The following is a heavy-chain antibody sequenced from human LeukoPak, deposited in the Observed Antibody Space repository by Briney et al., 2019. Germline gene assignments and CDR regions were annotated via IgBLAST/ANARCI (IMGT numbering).Heavy chain of an antibody. CDR2: IYYSGST. J-gene: IGHJ6*02. Sequence: SETLSLTCTVSGGSISSSTYYWGWIRQPPGEGLEWIGSIYYSGSTYYNPSLKSRVTISVDTSKNQFSLKLSSVTAADTAVYYCARLNRGYSYGYPVPYGMDVWGQGTTVTVSS. CDR3: ARLNRGYSYGYPVPYGMDV. D-gene: IGHD5-18*01. CDR1: GGSISSSTYY. V-gene: IGHV4-39*07.